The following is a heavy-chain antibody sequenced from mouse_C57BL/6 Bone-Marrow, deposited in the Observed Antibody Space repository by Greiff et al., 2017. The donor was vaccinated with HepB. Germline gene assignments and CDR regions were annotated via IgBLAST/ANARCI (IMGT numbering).Heavy chain of an antibody. CDR1: GYAFSSSW. D-gene: IGHD1-1*01. V-gene: IGHV1-82*01. Sequence: VQLQQPGPELVKPGASVKISCKASGYAFSSSWMNWVKQRPGKGLEWIGRIYPGDGDTNYNGKFKGKATLTADKSSSTAYMQLSSLTSEDSAVYFCARDYGSLYAMDYWGQGTSVTVSS. CDR2: IYPGDGDT. CDR3: ARDYGSLYAMDY. J-gene: IGHJ4*01.